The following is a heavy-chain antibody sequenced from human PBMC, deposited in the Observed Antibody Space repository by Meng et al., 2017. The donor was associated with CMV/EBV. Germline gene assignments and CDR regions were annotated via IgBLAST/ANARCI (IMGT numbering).Heavy chain of an antibody. J-gene: IGHJ4*02. CDR1: GGTFSSYA. CDR3: ARMPRDGYNYIDY. D-gene: IGHD5-24*01. Sequence: QGPPVEAGGRVKKPGASVKASCKASGGTFSSYAISWVRQAPGQGLEWMGGIIPIFGTANYAQKFQGRVTITADESTSTAYMELSSLRSEDTAVYYCARMPRDGYNYIDYWGQGTLVTVSS. CDR2: IIPIFGTA. V-gene: IGHV1-69*12.